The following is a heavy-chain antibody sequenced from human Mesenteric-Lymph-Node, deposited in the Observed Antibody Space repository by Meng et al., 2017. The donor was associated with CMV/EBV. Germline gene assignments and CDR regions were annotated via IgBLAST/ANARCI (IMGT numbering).Heavy chain of an antibody. CDR1: GFTFSSFG. V-gene: IGHV3-30*02. D-gene: IGHD3-22*01. Sequence: GGSLRLSCVASGFTFSSFGIHWVRQAPGKGLEWVASMRYDGTNEYYMDSVKGRFTISRDNSKNTVYLQMNSLRAEDTAVYYCAREAYYYDTSGYPRGNYFDYWGQGTLVTVSS. CDR2: MRYDGTNE. CDR3: AREAYYYDTSGYPRGNYFDY. J-gene: IGHJ4*02.